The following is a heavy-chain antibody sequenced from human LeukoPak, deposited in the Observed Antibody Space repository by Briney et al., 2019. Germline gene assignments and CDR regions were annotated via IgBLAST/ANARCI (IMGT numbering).Heavy chain of an antibody. Sequence: SETLSLTCTVSGGSISSGSYYWNWIRQPAGKGLEWIGRTYTSGNTNYNPSLKSRVTMSVDTSKNQFSLKLSSVTAADTAVYYCARDERPVDSSGYYYWGQGTLVTVSS. J-gene: IGHJ4*02. CDR2: TYTSGNT. V-gene: IGHV4-61*02. CDR1: GGSISSGSYY. D-gene: IGHD3-22*01. CDR3: ARDERPVDSSGYYY.